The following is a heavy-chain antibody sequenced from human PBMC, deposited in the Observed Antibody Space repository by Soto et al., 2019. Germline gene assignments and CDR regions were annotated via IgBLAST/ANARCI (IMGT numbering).Heavy chain of an antibody. J-gene: IGHJ4*02. CDR3: VRVLDPKGLLRYFDWLFDY. D-gene: IGHD3-9*01. CDR2: ISSSSSYI. CDR1: GFTFSSYS. Sequence: GGFLRLSCAASGFTFSSYSMNWVRQAPGKGLEWVSSISSSSSYIYYADSVKGRFTISRDNAKNSLYLQMNSLRAEDTAVYYCVRVLDPKGLLRYFDWLFDYWGQGTLVTVSS. V-gene: IGHV3-21*01.